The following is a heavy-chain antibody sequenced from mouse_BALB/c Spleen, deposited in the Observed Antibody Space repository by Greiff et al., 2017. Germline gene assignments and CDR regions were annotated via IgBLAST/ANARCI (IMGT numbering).Heavy chain of an antibody. V-gene: IGHV2-9*02. CDR3: ARGYGTVDY. Sequence: VKLMESGPGLVAPSQCLSLSCTVSGFSLTSYGVYWVRQPPGKGLEWLGVICAGGSTNYNSALMSRLSTIKDNSKSQVFLKMNSLQTDDTARYYCARGYGTVDYWGQGTTLTVSS. D-gene: IGHD1-1*01. CDR1: GFSLTSYG. J-gene: IGHJ2*01. CDR2: ICAGGST.